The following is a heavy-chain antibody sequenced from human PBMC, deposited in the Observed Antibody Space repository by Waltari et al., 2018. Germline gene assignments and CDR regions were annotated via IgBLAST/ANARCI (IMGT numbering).Heavy chain of an antibody. D-gene: IGHD5-12*01. J-gene: IGHJ3*02. CDR3: ASLGMATIMNHAFDI. CDR2: ISYDGSNK. Sequence: QVQLVESGGGVVQPGRSLRLSCAASGFTFSSYAMHWVRQAPGKGLEWVAVISYDGSNKYDADSVKGRFTISRDNSKNTLYLQMNSLRAEDTAVYYCASLGMATIMNHAFDIWGQGTMVTVSS. V-gene: IGHV3-30-3*01. CDR1: GFTFSSYA.